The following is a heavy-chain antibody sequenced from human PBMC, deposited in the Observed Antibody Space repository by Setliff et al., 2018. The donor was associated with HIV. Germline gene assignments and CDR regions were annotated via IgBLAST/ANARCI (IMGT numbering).Heavy chain of an antibody. CDR3: ATFTHNNGY. V-gene: IGHV3-66*02. CDR2: IYSDGPT. D-gene: IGHD1-20*01. J-gene: IGHJ4*02. Sequence: PGGSLRLSCAASGFTVNNNYMNWVRQAPEKGLEWVSVIYSDGPTYYADSVKGRFTIFRDNSRNTVYLQMNSLRVEDTAVYYCATFTHNNGYWGQGTLVTVSS. CDR1: GFTVNNNY.